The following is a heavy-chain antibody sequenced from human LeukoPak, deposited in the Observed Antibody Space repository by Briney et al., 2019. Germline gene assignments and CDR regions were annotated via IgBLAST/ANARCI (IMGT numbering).Heavy chain of an antibody. D-gene: IGHD4-17*01. V-gene: IGHV4-39*01. CDR1: GGSISSSSYY. CDR3: ARQATTVTTFGVVTASLYYFDY. J-gene: IGHJ4*02. Sequence: PSETLSLTCTVSGGSISSSSYYWGWIRQPPGKGLEWIGSIYYSGSTYYNPSLKSRVTIFVDTSKNQFSLKLSSVTAADTAVYYCARQATTVTTFGVVTASLYYFDYWGQGTLVTVSS. CDR2: IYYSGST.